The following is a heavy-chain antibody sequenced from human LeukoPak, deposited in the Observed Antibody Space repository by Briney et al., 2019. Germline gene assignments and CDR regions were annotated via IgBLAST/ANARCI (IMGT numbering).Heavy chain of an antibody. Sequence: ASVKVSCKASGGTFSSYAISWVRQAPGQGLEWMGGIIPIFGTANYAQKFQGRVTITADESTSTAYMELSSLRSEDTAVYYCARTNDILTGYPFDYWGQGTLVTVSS. V-gene: IGHV1-69*13. CDR2: IIPIFGTA. D-gene: IGHD3-9*01. CDR1: GGTFSSYA. J-gene: IGHJ4*02. CDR3: ARTNDILTGYPFDY.